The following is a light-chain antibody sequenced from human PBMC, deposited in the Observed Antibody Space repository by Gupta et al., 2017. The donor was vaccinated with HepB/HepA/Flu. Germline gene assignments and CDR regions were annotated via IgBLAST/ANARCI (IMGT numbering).Light chain of an antibody. CDR3: GTWDNSLNAFV. V-gene: IGLV1-44*01. CDR1: NSNVGSHN. J-gene: IGLJ1*01. CDR2: NTN. Sequence: QSVVTQPPSASGTPGPRATISCSGSNSNVGSHNVKWFQQLPGRAPKLLIDNTNQRPSGVPDRFSGSKSGTSASLAISGLQSEDEADYCCGTWDNSLNAFVFGTGTKVTVL.